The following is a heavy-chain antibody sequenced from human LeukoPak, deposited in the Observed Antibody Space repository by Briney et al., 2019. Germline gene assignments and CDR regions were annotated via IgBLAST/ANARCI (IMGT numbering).Heavy chain of an antibody. CDR2: ISYDGSNK. CDR3: VRDRAHVVRPRYYYGLDV. CDR1: GLTFSSYA. Sequence: GRSLRLSCAASGLTFSSYAMHWVRQAPGKGLAWEAVISYDGSNKYYADSVKGRFTISRDNSKNTLYLQMNSLRAEDTAVYFCVRDRAHVVRPRYYYGLDVWGQGTAVTVSS. J-gene: IGHJ6*02. V-gene: IGHV3-30-3*01. D-gene: IGHD3-10*01.